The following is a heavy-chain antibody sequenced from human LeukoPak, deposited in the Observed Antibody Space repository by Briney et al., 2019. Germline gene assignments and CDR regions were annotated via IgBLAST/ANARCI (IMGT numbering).Heavy chain of an antibody. CDR1: GFTFSSYA. Sequence: GRSLRLSCAASGFTFSSYAMHWVRQAPGKGLEWVAVISYDGSNKYYADSVKGRFTISRDNSKNTLYLQMNSLRAEDTAVYYCASDREGVYYYDKAPAYWGQGTLVTVSS. CDR2: ISYDGSNK. J-gene: IGHJ4*02. V-gene: IGHV3-30-3*01. CDR3: ASDREGVYYYDKAPAY. D-gene: IGHD3-22*01.